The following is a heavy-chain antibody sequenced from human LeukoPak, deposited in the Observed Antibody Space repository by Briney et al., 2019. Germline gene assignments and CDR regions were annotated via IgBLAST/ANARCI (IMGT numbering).Heavy chain of an antibody. CDR2: IYSSGST. Sequence: SETLSLTGTVSSGSISNYYWSWIRQPPGKGLEWIGYIYSSGSTNYNPSLKSRVTISVDTSKNQFSLKLSSVTAADTAVYYCARAYCSSTSCYPHFDYWGQGTLVTVSS. J-gene: IGHJ4*02. CDR1: SGSISNYY. V-gene: IGHV4-59*01. CDR3: ARAYCSSTSCYPHFDY. D-gene: IGHD2-2*01.